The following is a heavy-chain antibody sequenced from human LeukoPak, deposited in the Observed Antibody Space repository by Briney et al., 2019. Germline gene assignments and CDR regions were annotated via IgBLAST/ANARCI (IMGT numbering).Heavy chain of an antibody. J-gene: IGHJ4*02. Sequence: PGGSLRLSCAASGFTFSSYSMNWVRQAPGKGLEWVSSISSSSGYIYYADSVKGRFTISRDNAKNSLYLRMNSLRAEDTAVYYCARVKGGFDYWGQGTLVTVSS. CDR1: GFTFSSYS. CDR2: ISSSSGYI. V-gene: IGHV3-21*01. D-gene: IGHD2-15*01. CDR3: ARVKGGFDY.